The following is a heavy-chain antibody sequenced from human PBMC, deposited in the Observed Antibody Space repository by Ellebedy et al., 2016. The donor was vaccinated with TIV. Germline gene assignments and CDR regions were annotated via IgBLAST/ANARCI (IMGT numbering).Heavy chain of an antibody. CDR1: GLPFSSNA. D-gene: IGHD4-23*01. CDR2: ITGSGDNT. Sequence: GESLKISCAASGLPFSSNAMSWVRQAPGKGLEWVSSITGSGDNTYYADSVKGRFTISRDNSKNTLYLQMISLRAEDTPVYYCARDPVGVGPAFDVWGQGTVVTVSS. CDR3: ARDPVGVGPAFDV. J-gene: IGHJ3*01. V-gene: IGHV3-23*01.